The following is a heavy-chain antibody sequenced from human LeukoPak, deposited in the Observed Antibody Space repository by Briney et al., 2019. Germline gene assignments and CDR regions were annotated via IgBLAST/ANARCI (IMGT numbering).Heavy chain of an antibody. V-gene: IGHV1-46*01. D-gene: IGHD2-21*02. CDR1: GYTFTSYY. Sequence: ASVKVPCKASGYTFTSYYMHWVRQAPGQGLEWMGIINPSGGSTSYAQKFQGRVTMTRDTSTSTVYMELSSLRSEDTAVYYCAREVCGGDCRYYFDYWGQGTLVTVSS. J-gene: IGHJ4*02. CDR2: INPSGGST. CDR3: AREVCGGDCRYYFDY.